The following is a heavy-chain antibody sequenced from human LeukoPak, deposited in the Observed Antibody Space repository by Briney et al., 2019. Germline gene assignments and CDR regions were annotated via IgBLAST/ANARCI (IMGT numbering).Heavy chain of an antibody. CDR1: GGTFSSYA. J-gene: IGHJ6*02. V-gene: IGHV1-69*13. D-gene: IGHD3-10*01. Sequence: SVTVSCTASGGTFSSYAISWVRQAPGQGLEWMGGIIPIFGTANYAQKFQGRVTITADESTSTAYMELSSLRSEDTAVYYCARDPPITVVRGVIGYYYYGMDVWGQGTTVTVSS. CDR2: IIPIFGTA. CDR3: ARDPPITVVRGVIGYYYYGMDV.